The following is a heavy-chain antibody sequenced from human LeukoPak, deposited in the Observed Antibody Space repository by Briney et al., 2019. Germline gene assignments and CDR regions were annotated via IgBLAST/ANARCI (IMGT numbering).Heavy chain of an antibody. CDR1: GYTFTGYY. CDR3: ASLSMVRGVNNWFDP. V-gene: IGHV1-2*02. J-gene: IGHJ5*02. Sequence: ASVKVSCKASGYTFTGYYMHWVRQAPGQGLEWMGWINPNSGGTNYAQKFQGRVTMTRDTSISTAYMELSRLRSDDTAVYYCASLSMVRGVNNWFDPWGQGTLVTVSS. D-gene: IGHD3-10*01. CDR2: INPNSGGT.